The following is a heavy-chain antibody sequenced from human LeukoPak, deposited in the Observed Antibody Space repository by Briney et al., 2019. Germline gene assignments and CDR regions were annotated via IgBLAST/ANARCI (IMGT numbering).Heavy chain of an antibody. CDR2: IYYSGST. J-gene: IGHJ5*02. V-gene: IGHV4-61*01. D-gene: IGHD6-13*01. CDR1: GGSVSSGSYY. CDR3: ARSYRSSSWYWFDP. Sequence: SEALSLTCTVSGGSVSSGSYYWSWIRQPPGKGLEWIGYIYYSGSTNYNPSLKSRVTISVDTSKNQFSLKLSSVTAADTAVYYCARSYRSSSWYWFDPWGQGTLVTVSS.